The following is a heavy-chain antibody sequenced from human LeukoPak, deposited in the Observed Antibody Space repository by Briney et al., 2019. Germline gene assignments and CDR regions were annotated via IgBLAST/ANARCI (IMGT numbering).Heavy chain of an antibody. Sequence: SETLSLTCTVSGYSISSGYYWGWIRQPPGKGLEWIGSIYHSGSTYYNPSLKSRVTISVDTSKNQFSLKLSSVTGADTAVYYCARPRSGYWFDPWGQGTLVTVSS. D-gene: IGHD6-19*01. V-gene: IGHV4-38-2*02. CDR3: ARPRSGYWFDP. CDR2: IYHSGST. CDR1: GYSISSGYY. J-gene: IGHJ5*02.